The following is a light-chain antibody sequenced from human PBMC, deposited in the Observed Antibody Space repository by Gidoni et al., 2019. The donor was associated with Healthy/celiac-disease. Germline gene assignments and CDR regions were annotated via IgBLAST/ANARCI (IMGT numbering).Light chain of an antibody. CDR2: KAS. Sequence: DIQMTQSPSTLSASVGDRVTITCRASQSISSWLAWYQQKPGKAPKLLIYKASSLESGVPSRFSGSGSGTEFTLTISSLQPDDFATYYCQQYNSCSMYTFGQGTKLEIK. V-gene: IGKV1-5*03. CDR1: QSISSW. CDR3: QQYNSCSMYT. J-gene: IGKJ2*01.